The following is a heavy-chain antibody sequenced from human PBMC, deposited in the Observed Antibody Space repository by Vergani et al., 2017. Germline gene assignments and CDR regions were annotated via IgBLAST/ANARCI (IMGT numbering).Heavy chain of an antibody. Sequence: QVQLQESGPGLVKPSETLSLTCTVSGGSISSYYWSWIRQPPGKGLEWIGYIYYSGSTNYNPSLKSRVTISVDTSKNQFSLKLSYVTAADTAVYYCAGKMSAYDILTGYYHTHPFDYWGQGTLVTVSS. CDR1: GGSISSYY. CDR3: AGKMSAYDILTGYYHTHPFDY. J-gene: IGHJ4*02. V-gene: IGHV4-59*01. D-gene: IGHD3-9*01. CDR2: IYYSGST.